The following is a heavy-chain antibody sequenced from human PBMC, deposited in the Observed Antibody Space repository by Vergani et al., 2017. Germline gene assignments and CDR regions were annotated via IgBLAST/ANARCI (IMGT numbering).Heavy chain of an antibody. CDR3: AKEVIGGGGDYGPYWVDDLGNY. V-gene: IGHV4-4*07. Sequence: QVQLQESGPGLVKPSETLSLTCTVSGGSISSYYWSWIRQPAGKGLEWIGRIYTSGSTNYNPSLKSRVTISVDTSKNQFSLKLSSVTAADTAVYYCAKEVIGGGGDYGPYWVDDLGNYWGQGTLVTVSS. D-gene: IGHD4-17*01. CDR1: GGSISSYY. CDR2: IYTSGST. J-gene: IGHJ4*02.